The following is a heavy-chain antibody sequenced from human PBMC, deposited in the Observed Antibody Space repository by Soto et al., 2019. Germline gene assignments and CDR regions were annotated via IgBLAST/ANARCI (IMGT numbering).Heavy chain of an antibody. CDR3: ARKREVYASGEEYFQH. V-gene: IGHV3-33*01. Sequence: QVQLVESGGGVVQPGRSLRLSCAASGFTFSSYGMHWVRQAPGKGLEWVASIWYDGSNEYYADSVKGRLTISRDNSKNTLYLQMNSLRVEDTAVYNWARKREVYASGEEYFQHWGQGSLVTVSS. D-gene: IGHD2-8*01. CDR2: IWYDGSNE. CDR1: GFTFSSYG. J-gene: IGHJ1*01.